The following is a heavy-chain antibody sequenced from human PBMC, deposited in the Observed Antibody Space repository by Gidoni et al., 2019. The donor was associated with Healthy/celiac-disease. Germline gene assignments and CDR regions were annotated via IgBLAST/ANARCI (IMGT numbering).Heavy chain of an antibody. D-gene: IGHD3-10*01. CDR3: AKRVVLLWFGELLSTGGVDY. J-gene: IGHJ4*02. V-gene: IGHV3-23*01. Sequence: TISRDNSKNTLYLQMNSLRAEDTAVYYCAKRVVLLWFGELLSTGGVDYWGQGTLVTVSS.